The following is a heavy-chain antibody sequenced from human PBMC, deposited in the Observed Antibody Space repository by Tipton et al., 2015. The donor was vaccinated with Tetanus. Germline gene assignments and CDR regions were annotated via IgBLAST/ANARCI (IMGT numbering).Heavy chain of an antibody. V-gene: IGHV3-23*01. CDR3: AKEVDVSSGWRNFDY. J-gene: IGHJ4*02. Sequence: SLRLSCAASGFTFSSFAMSWVRQAPGKGLEWVSSISDSGGTTYYAGSVKGRFTLSRDNSKYTLFLHMDPLRAEGTAVYYCAKEVDVSSGWRNFDYWGQGTLVTVSS. D-gene: IGHD6-19*01. CDR1: GFTFSSFA. CDR2: ISDSGGTT.